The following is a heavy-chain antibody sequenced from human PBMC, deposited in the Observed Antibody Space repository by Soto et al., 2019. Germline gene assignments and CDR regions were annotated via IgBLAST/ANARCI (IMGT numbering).Heavy chain of an antibody. CDR2: ISPYTGNT. Sequence: QVQLVQSGDEVKKPGASVKVSCKASGYIFVNYGIAWVRQAPRQGLEWMGWISPYTGNTHSASKVQGRLTMTTETSTSKAYMDLGSLTSDDTAVYYCVMVDNYVTPTPQDVWGQGTTVTVSS. CDR3: VMVDNYVTPTPQDV. V-gene: IGHV1-18*01. D-gene: IGHD3-16*01. J-gene: IGHJ6*02. CDR1: GYIFVNYG.